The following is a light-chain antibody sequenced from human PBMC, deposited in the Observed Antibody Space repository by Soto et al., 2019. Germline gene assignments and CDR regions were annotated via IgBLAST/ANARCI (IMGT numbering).Light chain of an antibody. V-gene: IGKV3-15*01. Sequence: EIVMTQSPATLSVSPVKRVILSCLASQSISSNLAWYQQKPGQPPRLLIYGASTRATGIPDSFSGGGSGTEFTLTISSLQSEDFVVYYCQQYNSWPPITFGQGTRLEIK. CDR3: QQYNSWPPIT. CDR1: QSISSN. J-gene: IGKJ5*01. CDR2: GAS.